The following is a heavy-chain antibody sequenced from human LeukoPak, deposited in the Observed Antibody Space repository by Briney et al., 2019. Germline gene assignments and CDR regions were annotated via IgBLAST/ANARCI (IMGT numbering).Heavy chain of an antibody. CDR2: IYYSGST. D-gene: IGHD6-6*01. Sequence: SETLSLTCTVSGGSISSNSYYWGWIRQPPGKGLEWIGSIYYSGSTYYNPSLKSRVTISVDTSKNQFSLKLSSVTAADTAVYYCARDTSSSSSSYYYYYYMDVWGKGATVTVSS. CDR3: ARDTSSSSSSYYYYYYMDV. V-gene: IGHV4-39*07. J-gene: IGHJ6*03. CDR1: GGSISSNSYY.